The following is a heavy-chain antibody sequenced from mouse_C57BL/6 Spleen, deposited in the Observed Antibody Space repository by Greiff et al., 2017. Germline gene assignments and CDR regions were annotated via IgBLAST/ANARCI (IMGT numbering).Heavy chain of an antibody. Sequence: QVQLQQPGAELVMPGASVKLSCKASGYTFTSYWMHWVKQRPGQGLEWIGEIDPSDSYTNYNQKFKGKSTLTVDKSSSTAYLQLSSLTSEDSAVYYCASFPRGYFDVWGTGTTVTVSS. CDR2: IDPSDSYT. CDR3: ASFPRGYFDV. V-gene: IGHV1-69*01. D-gene: IGHD1-2*01. CDR1: GYTFTSYW. J-gene: IGHJ1*03.